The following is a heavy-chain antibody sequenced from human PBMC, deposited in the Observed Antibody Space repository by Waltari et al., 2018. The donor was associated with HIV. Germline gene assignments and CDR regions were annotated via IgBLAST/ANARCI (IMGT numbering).Heavy chain of an antibody. CDR2: ISGSGGST. D-gene: IGHD2-2*01. CDR1: GFPFSSYA. J-gene: IGHJ4*02. Sequence: EVQLLESGGGLVQPGGSLRLSCAASGFPFSSYAMTWLRPAPGKGLEWVSAISGSGGSTYYADSVKGRFTISRDNSKNTLYLQMNSLRAEDTAVYYCAKTIGSTSCCFDYWGQGTLVTVSS. V-gene: IGHV3-23*01. CDR3: AKTIGSTSCCFDY.